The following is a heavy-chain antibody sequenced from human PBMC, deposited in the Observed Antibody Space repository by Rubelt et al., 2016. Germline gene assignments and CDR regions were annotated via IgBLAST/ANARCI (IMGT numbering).Heavy chain of an antibody. CDR3: ARGYCSSANCLFNWFDP. CDR1: GYTFTTYG. D-gene: IGHD2-2*01. CDR2: IRTYNGNT. V-gene: IGHV1-18*01. Sequence: QVQLVQSGAEVKKPGASVKVSCKASGYTFTTYGISWVRQAPGQGLEWMGWIRTYNGNTNYAQKLQGRGTMTTDTSTRTAYMELRSLRSDDTAMYFCARGYCSSANCLFNWFDPWGQGTLVTVSS. J-gene: IGHJ5*02.